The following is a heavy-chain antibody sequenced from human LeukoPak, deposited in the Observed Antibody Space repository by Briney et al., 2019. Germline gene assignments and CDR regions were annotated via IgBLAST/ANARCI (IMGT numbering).Heavy chain of an antibody. D-gene: IGHD4-17*01. CDR2: IIPIFGTA. V-gene: IGHV1-69*13. CDR3: ARGGHDYGDYGSLDY. J-gene: IGHJ4*02. CDR1: GGTFSSYA. Sequence: ASVKVSCKASGGTFSSYAISWVRQAPGQGLEWMGGIIPIFGTANYAQKFQGRVTITADESTSTAYMELSSLRSEDTAVYYCARGGHDYGDYGSLDYWGQGTLVTVYS.